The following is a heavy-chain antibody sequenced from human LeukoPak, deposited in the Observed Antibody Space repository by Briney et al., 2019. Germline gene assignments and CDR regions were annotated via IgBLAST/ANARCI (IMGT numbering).Heavy chain of an antibody. CDR2: INPSGGST. V-gene: IGHV1-46*01. D-gene: IGHD3-9*01. J-gene: IGHJ4*02. Sequence: ASVKVSCKASGYTFTGYYMHWVRQAPGQGLEWMGIINPSGGSTSYAQKFQGRVTMTRDTSTSTVYMELSSLRSEDTAVYYCARDHDILTGYSPFDYWGQGTLVTVSS. CDR3: ARDHDILTGYSPFDY. CDR1: GYTFTGYY.